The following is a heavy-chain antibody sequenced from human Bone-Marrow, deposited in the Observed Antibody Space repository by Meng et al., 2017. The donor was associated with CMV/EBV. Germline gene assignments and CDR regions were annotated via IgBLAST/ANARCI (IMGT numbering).Heavy chain of an antibody. CDR2: MNPNSGNT. CDR3: ARGLQEVCGTSCYFRWFDP. D-gene: IGHD2-2*01. V-gene: IGHV1-8*01. J-gene: IGHJ5*02. Sequence: ASVKVSCKASGYIFTSYDINWVRQATGQGREWMGWMNPNSGNTGYVQKFQGRGIMTRNTSTSTAYMEPSSLRSEDTAVDYCARGLQEVCGTSCYFRWFDPCGQGTLVTVSS. CDR1: GYIFTSYD.